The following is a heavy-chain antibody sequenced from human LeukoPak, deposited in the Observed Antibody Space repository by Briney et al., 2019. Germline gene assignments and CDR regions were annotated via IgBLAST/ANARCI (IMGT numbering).Heavy chain of an antibody. V-gene: IGHV1-69*13. Sequence: SVKVSCKASGGTFSSYAISWVRQAPGQGLEWMGGIIPIFGTANYAQKFQGRVTITADESTSTAYMELSSLRSEDMAVYYCARGGYSSGYYYYYYMDVWGQGTTVTVSS. D-gene: IGHD5-18*01. J-gene: IGHJ6*03. CDR1: GGTFSSYA. CDR3: ARGGYSSGYYYYYYMDV. CDR2: IIPIFGTA.